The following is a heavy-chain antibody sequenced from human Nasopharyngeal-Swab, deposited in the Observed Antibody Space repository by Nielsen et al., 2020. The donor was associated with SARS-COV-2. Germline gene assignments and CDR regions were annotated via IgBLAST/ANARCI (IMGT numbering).Heavy chain of an antibody. CDR3: ARDPEHITIFGVVKDYFDY. J-gene: IGHJ4*02. CDR1: GGSISSYY. CDR2: IYYSGST. D-gene: IGHD3-3*01. Sequence: SETLSLTCTVSGGSISSYYWNWIRQPPGKGLEWIWCIYYSGSTNYNPYPKSRVTISVDTSTNKFSLKQSSLTAADTAVYYCARDPEHITIFGVVKDYFDYWGQGTLVTVSS. V-gene: IGHV4-59*01.